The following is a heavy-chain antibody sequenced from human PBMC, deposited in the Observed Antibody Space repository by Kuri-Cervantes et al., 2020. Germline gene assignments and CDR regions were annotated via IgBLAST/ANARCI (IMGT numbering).Heavy chain of an antibody. CDR3: ARDNWHYVSYFDL. J-gene: IGHJ4*02. D-gene: IGHD1-7*01. Sequence: GESLKISCAAPGFTFSSYSMNWVRQAPGKGLEWVSSISSSSSYIYYADSVKGRFTISRDNAKNSLYLQMNSLRAEDTAVYYCARDNWHYVSYFDLWGQGTLVTVSS. CDR2: ISSSSSYI. V-gene: IGHV3-21*01. CDR1: GFTFSSYS.